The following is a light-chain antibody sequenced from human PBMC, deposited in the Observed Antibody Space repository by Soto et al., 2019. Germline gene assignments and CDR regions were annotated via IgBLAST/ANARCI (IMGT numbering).Light chain of an antibody. V-gene: IGLV3-21*02. J-gene: IGLJ2*01. Sequence: SYELTQPPSVSVAPGQTARITCGGNNSGSKSVHWYQQKPGQAPVLVDYDDSDRPSGIPERFSGSNSGNTATLTISRVEAGDEADYYCQVWDSSSDHPNVVFGGGTKLTVL. CDR1: NSGSKS. CDR2: DDS. CDR3: QVWDSSSDHPNVV.